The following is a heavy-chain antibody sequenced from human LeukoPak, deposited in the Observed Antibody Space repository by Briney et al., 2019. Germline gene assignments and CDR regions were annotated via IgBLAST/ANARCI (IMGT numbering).Heavy chain of an antibody. J-gene: IGHJ3*01. CDR2: GYGATR. V-gene: IGHV3-49*04. Sequence: RSLRLSCTASGFIFADYSMSCVRQAQGKGLEWVGFGYGATREYAAAVKGRFIISRDDSKRIAYLQMNRLKTEDTAVYYCISWISRDGLKAWGQGTMVTVSS. CDR3: ISWISRDGLKA. CDR1: GFIFADYS. D-gene: IGHD2-2*03.